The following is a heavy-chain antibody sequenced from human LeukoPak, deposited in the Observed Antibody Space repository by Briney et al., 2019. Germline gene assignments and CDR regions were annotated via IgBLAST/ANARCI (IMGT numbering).Heavy chain of an antibody. CDR3: ARVGISSYCSGGSCYSGALDI. D-gene: IGHD2-15*01. Sequence: SQTLSLTCAISGDSVSSNSAAWNWIRQSPSRGLEWLGRTYYRSKWYNDYAVSVKSRITINPDTSKNQFSLQLNSVTPEDTAVYYCARVGISSYCSGGSCYSGALDIWGQGTMVTVSS. CDR2: TYYRSKWYN. J-gene: IGHJ3*02. CDR1: GDSVSSNSAA. V-gene: IGHV6-1*01.